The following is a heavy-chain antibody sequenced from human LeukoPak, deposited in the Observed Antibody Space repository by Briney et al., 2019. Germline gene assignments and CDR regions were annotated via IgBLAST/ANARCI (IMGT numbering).Heavy chain of an antibody. V-gene: IGHV4-59*01. J-gene: IGHJ5*02. CDR2: IYYSGST. D-gene: IGHD6-19*01. Sequence: KASETLSLTCTVSGGSISSYYWSWIRQPPGKGLEWIGYIYYSGSTNYNPSLKSRVTISVDTSKNQFSLKLSSVTAADTAVYYCARDTRTGYSSGWYWFDPWGQGTLVTVSS. CDR3: ARDTRTGYSSGWYWFDP. CDR1: GGSISSYY.